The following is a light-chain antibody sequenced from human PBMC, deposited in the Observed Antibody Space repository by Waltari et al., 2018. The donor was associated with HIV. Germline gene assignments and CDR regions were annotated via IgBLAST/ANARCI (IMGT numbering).Light chain of an antibody. Sequence: SSELTQDPAVSVALGQTVRITCQGDSLRSYYASWYQQKPGQAPVLCIYGKNNRPSGIPDRFSCSSSGYTASLTITGAQAEDEADYYCNSRDSSGNHVVFGGGTKLTVL. CDR1: SLRSYY. CDR2: GKN. V-gene: IGLV3-19*01. J-gene: IGLJ2*01. CDR3: NSRDSSGNHVV.